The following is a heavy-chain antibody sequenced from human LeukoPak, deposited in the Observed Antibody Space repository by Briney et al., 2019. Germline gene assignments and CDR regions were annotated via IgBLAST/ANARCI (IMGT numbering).Heavy chain of an antibody. CDR2: IYHSGST. D-gene: IGHD6-6*01. CDR1: GYSISSGYY. J-gene: IGHJ4*02. Sequence: PSETLSLTCTVSGYSISSGYYWGWIRQPPGKGLEWIGSIYHSGSTYYNLSLKSRVTISVDTSKNQFSLKLSSVTAADTAVYYCARLVGQYSSSAGRFDYWGQGTLVTVSS. V-gene: IGHV4-38-2*02. CDR3: ARLVGQYSSSAGRFDY.